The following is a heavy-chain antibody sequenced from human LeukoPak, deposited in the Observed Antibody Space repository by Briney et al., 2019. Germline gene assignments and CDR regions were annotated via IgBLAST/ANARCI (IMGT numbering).Heavy chain of an antibody. CDR3: ASGVYLGYDSSGYYRVDAFDI. D-gene: IGHD3-22*01. J-gene: IGHJ3*02. CDR1: GYSFTSYW. CDR2: IYPGDSDT. V-gene: IGHV5-51*01. Sequence: SGESLKISCKGSGYSFTSYWIGWVRQMPGKGLEWMGIIYPGDSDTRYSPSFQGQVTISADKSISTAYLQWSSLKASDTAMYYCASGVYLGYDSSGYYRVDAFDIWGQGTMVTVSS.